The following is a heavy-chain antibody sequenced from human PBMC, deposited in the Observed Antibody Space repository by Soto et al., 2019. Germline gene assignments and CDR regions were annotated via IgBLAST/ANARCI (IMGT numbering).Heavy chain of an antibody. Sequence: QAQLVEAGGGVVQPGRSLRLSCAASGFSFSVYAMHWVRQSPGQGLEWVAVTSSDGTKKYYTDSVQGRFTISRDNSKNTLYLQMSSLRAEDSSLYYCAREVVAPADYYYGLDLWGQGTTVTVSS. CDR3: AREVVAPADYYYGLDL. D-gene: IGHD3-22*01. CDR2: TSSDGTKK. V-gene: IGHV3-30-3*01. J-gene: IGHJ6*02. CDR1: GFSFSVYA.